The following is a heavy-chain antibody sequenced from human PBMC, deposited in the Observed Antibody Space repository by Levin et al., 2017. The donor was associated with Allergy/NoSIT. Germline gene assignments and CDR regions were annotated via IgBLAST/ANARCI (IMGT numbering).Heavy chain of an antibody. CDR3: AKVSGCSIEN. CDR2: IRNKAQDYTT. J-gene: IGHJ4*02. CDR1: GFIFTDHY. D-gene: IGHD6-25*01. V-gene: IGHV3-72*01. Sequence: GESLKISCGASGFIFTDHYLDWVRQAPGKGLEWLGRIRNKAQDYTTEYAASVRGRFTISRDDSRNLMYLQMNSLKPEDTAVYYCAKVSGCSIENWGQGTQVTVSS.